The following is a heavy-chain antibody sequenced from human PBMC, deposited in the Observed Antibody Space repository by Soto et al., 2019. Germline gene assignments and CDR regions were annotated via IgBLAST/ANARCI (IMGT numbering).Heavy chain of an antibody. J-gene: IGHJ3*01. CDR3: ARSPGGYYID. D-gene: IGHD3-9*01. CDR2: INTDGSST. V-gene: IGHV3-74*01. CDR1: GFSFSSYW. Sequence: EVQLVESGGGLVQPGGSLRLSCADSGFSFSSYWMHWVRQGPGKGLVWVSRINTDGSSTNYADSVKGRFTISRDNAKNTVYLQMNSLSAEDTAVYYCARSPGGYYIDWGQGTMVTVSS.